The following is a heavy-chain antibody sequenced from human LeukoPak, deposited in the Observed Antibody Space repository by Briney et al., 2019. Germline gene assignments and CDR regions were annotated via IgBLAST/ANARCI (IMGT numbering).Heavy chain of an antibody. D-gene: IGHD3-22*01. CDR1: GFTFTSSA. CDR2: IVVGSGNT. V-gene: IGHV1-58*02. CDR3: AADRYDSSGYYHFDY. J-gene: IGHJ4*02. Sequence: SVKVSCKASGFTFTSSAMQWVRQARGQRLEWIGWIVVGSGNTNYAQKFQERVTITTDMSTRTAYMELSSLRSEDTAVYYCAADRYDSSGYYHFDYWGQGTLVTVSS.